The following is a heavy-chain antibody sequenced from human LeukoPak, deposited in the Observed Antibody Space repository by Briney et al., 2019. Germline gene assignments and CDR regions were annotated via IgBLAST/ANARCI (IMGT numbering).Heavy chain of an antibody. CDR2: IIPIFGTA. D-gene: IGHD3-3*01. Sequence: SVKVSCKASGGTFSSYAISLVRQAPGQGLEWIGGIIPIFGTANYAQKFQGRVTITADESTSTAYMELSSLRSEDTAVYYCARERRESITIFGVVNHPCDYWGQGTLVTVSS. CDR1: GGTFSSYA. V-gene: IGHV1-69*13. J-gene: IGHJ4*02. CDR3: ARERRESITIFGVVNHPCDY.